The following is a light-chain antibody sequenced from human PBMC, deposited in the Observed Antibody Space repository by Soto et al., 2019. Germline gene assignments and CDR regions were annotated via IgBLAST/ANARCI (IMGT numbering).Light chain of an antibody. Sequence: EIVLTQSPGTLSLSPGERATLSFRASQSVSSSYLAWYQQKPGQAPRLLLYVASSRATGIPARFSGSGSGTDFTLTISRLEPEGFAVYYWQQYGSSPQLTFGGGTKVEIK. J-gene: IGKJ4*01. CDR3: QQYGSSPQLT. CDR2: VAS. V-gene: IGKV3-20*01. CDR1: QSVSSSY.